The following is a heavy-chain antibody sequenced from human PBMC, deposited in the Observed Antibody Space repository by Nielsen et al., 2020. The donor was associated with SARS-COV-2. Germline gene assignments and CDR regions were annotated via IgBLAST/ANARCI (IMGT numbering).Heavy chain of an antibody. J-gene: IGHJ4*02. CDR1: GYTFTSYG. D-gene: IGHD2-21*02. CDR3: ATSFAYCGGDCLYYFDY. V-gene: IGHV1-18*01. Sequence: ASVKVSCKASGYTFTSYGISWVRQAPGQGLEWMGWISAYNGNTNYAQKLQGRVTMTTDTSTSTAYMELRSLRSDDTAVYYCATSFAYCGGDCLYYFDYWGQGTLVTVSS. CDR2: ISAYNGNT.